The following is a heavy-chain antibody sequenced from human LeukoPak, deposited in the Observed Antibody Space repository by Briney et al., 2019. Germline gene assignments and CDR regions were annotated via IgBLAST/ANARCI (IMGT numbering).Heavy chain of an antibody. Sequence: GGSLRLSCAASGFTFSSYAMHWVRQALGKGLEWVAFIRYDGSDKYYADSVKGRFTISRDNSKNTLYLQMNSLRAEDTAVYYCAKDEGGITMIEPNYYFDYWGQGTLVTVSS. CDR3: AKDEGGITMIEPNYYFDY. V-gene: IGHV3-30*02. CDR1: GFTFSSYA. CDR2: IRYDGSDK. J-gene: IGHJ4*02. D-gene: IGHD3-22*01.